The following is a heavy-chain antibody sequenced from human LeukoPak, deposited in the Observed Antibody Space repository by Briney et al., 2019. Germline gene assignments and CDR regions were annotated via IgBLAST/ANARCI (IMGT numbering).Heavy chain of an antibody. V-gene: IGHV1-46*01. J-gene: IGHJ4*02. CDR2: INPSGGST. CDR1: GGTFSTYA. Sequence: ASVKVSCKASGGTFSTYAISWVRQAPGQGLEWMGLINPSGGSTRYAQNFQGRVTMTRDTSTSTVSMELSSLRSEDTAMYYCARGPYSSGWYGLDYWGQGTLVTVSS. D-gene: IGHD6-19*01. CDR3: ARGPYSSGWYGLDY.